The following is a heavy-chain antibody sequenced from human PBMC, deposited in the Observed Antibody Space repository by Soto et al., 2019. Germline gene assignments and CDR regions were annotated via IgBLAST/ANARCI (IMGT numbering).Heavy chain of an antibody. V-gene: IGHV3-23*01. J-gene: IGHJ5*02. D-gene: IGHD6-13*01. CDR3: AKDHEQQLVEDRRGGYWFDP. CDR1: GFTFSSYA. CDR2: ISGSGGST. Sequence: PGGSLRLSCAASGFTFSSYAMSWVRQAPGKGLEWVSAISGSGGSTYYADSVKGRFTISRDNSKNTLYLQMNSLRAEDTAVYYCAKDHEQQLVEDRRGGYWFDPWGQGTLVTVSS.